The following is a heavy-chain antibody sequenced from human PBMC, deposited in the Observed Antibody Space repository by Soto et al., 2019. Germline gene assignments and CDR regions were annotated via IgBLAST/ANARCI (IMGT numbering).Heavy chain of an antibody. J-gene: IGHJ4*02. CDR3: ARKPGFYGSGSFVYFDY. CDR2: ISYDGSNK. Sequence: QVQLVESGGGVVQPGRSLRLSCAASGFTFSSYAMYWVRQAPGKGLEWVAVISYDGSNKYYADSVKGRFTISRDNSKNTLYLQMNSRRAEDTAVYYCARKPGFYGSGSFVYFDYWGQGTLVTVSS. V-gene: IGHV3-30-3*01. CDR1: GFTFSSYA. D-gene: IGHD3-10*01.